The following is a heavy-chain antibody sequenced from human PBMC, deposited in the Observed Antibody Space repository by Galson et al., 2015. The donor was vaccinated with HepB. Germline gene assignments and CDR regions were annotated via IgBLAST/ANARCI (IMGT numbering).Heavy chain of an antibody. J-gene: IGHJ4*02. CDR2: IDPNSGGT. D-gene: IGHD3-3*01. V-gene: IGHV1-2*06. CDR3: VSFWDFDFWTPHDY. CDR1: GYTFAGYN. Sequence: SVKVSCKASGYTFAGYNLHWVRQAPGQGLEWMGRIDPNSGGTNYAQKFQDRVTITRDTSNSTAYMELTRLTSDDTAVYYCVSFWDFDFWTPHDYWGQGTLVTVSS.